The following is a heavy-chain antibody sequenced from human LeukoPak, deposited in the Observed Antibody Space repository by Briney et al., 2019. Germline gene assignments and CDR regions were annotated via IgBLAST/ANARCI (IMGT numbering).Heavy chain of an antibody. CDR2: IYYSGST. V-gene: IGHV4-59*01. D-gene: IGHD3-3*01. CDR3: ARVYYDFWSGYPSWFDP. CDR1: GGSISSYY. Sequence: SETLSLTCTVSGGSISSYYWSWIRQPPGKGLEWIGYIYYSGSTNYNPSLKSRVTISVDTSKNQFSLKLSSVTAADTAVYYCARVYYDFWSGYPSWFDPWGQGTLVTVSS. J-gene: IGHJ5*02.